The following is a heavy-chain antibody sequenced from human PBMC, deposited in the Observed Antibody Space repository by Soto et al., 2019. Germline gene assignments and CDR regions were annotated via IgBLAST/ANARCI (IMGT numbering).Heavy chain of an antibody. CDR3: ARDKNTAMVFYYYYMDV. D-gene: IGHD5-18*01. J-gene: IGHJ6*03. Sequence: GGSLRLSCAASGFTFSSYWMHWVRQAPGKGLVWVSRINSDGSSTSYADSVKGRFTISRDNAKNTLYLQMNSLRAEDTAVYYCARDKNTAMVFYYYYMDVWGKGTTVTVSS. CDR1: GFTFSSYW. CDR2: INSDGSST. V-gene: IGHV3-74*01.